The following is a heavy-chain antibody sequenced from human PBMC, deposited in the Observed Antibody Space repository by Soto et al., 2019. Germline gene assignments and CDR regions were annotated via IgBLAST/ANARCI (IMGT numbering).Heavy chain of an antibody. J-gene: IGHJ4*02. CDR2: ISSGSSYI. CDR1: GFTFSSYS. D-gene: IGHD6-6*01. Sequence: GGSLRLSCAASGFTFSSYSMNWVRQAPGKGLEWVSSISSGSSYIYYADSVKGRFTISRDNAKNSLYLQMNSLRDEDTAVYYCARDGESSSSSDFDYWGQGTLVTVSS. V-gene: IGHV3-21*01. CDR3: ARDGESSSSSDFDY.